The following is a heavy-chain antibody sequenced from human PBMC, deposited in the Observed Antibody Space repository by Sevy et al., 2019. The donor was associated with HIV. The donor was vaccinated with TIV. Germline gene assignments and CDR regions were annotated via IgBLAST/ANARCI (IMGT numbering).Heavy chain of an antibody. D-gene: IGHD3-16*02. J-gene: IGHJ3*02. CDR2: ISNDGSNK. V-gene: IGHV3-30-3*01. CDR1: GFTFSSYA. CDR3: ARGLGGSHRRAFDI. Sequence: GGSLRLSCAASGFTFSSYAMHWVRQAPGKGLEWVAVISNDGSNKYYADSVKGRFTISRDNSKNTLYLTMNSLRAEDPAVYYCARGLGGSHRRAFDIWGNGTMVTVSS.